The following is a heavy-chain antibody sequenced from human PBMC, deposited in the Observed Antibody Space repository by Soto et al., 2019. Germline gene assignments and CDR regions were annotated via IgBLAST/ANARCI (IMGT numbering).Heavy chain of an antibody. D-gene: IGHD3-22*01. CDR2: INPSGGST. CDR1: GYTFTSSW. V-gene: IGHV1-46*03. Sequence: ASVKXSCKASGYTFTSSWISWVRQAPGQGLEWMGIINPSGGSTSYAQKFQGRVTMTRDTSTSTVYMELSSLRSEDTAVYYCARTTNPGIVVDTSGAFDIWGQGTMVTVSS. J-gene: IGHJ3*02. CDR3: ARTTNPGIVVDTSGAFDI.